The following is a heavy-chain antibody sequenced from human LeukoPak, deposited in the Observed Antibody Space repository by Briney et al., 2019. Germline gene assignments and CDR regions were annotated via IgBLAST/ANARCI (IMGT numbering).Heavy chain of an antibody. V-gene: IGHV1-69*06. J-gene: IGHJ1*01. Sequence: SVKVSCKASGGTFSSYAISWVRQAPGQGLEWMGGIIPIFGTANYAQKFQGRVTITADKSTSTAYMELSSLRSEDTAVYYCARPRYGDYGEYFQHWGQGTLVTVSS. CDR1: GGTFSSYA. CDR3: ARPRYGDYGEYFQH. CDR2: IIPIFGTA. D-gene: IGHD4-17*01.